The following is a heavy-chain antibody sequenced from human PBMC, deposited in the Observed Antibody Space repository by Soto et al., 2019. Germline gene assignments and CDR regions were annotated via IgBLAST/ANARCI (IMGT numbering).Heavy chain of an antibody. Sequence: SETLFLTCAVSGGSISSGYYSWSWIRQPPGKGLEWIGYIYHSGSTYYNPSLKSRVTISVDRSKNQFSLQLSSVTAADTAVYYCATYGGFRFDYWGQGTLVTVSS. CDR3: ATYGGFRFDY. CDR1: GGSISSGYYS. D-gene: IGHD3-10*01. CDR2: IYHSGST. J-gene: IGHJ4*02. V-gene: IGHV4-30-2*01.